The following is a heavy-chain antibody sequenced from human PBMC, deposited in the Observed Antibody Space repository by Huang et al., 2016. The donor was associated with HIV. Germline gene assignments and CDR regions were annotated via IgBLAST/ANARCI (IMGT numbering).Heavy chain of an antibody. Sequence: QVQLVESGGGVVQPGKSLRLSCAASGFTFKSYSMHWVRQAPGKGLEWVAAVSYDGTQTYSLDSVRGRFSISRDNSKNMLYLQMNSLRGEDTAVYYCAKDSAGYGNYEFFDYWGQGTLVTVSP. CDR3: AKDSAGYGNYEFFDY. CDR1: GFTFKSYS. CDR2: VSYDGTQT. J-gene: IGHJ4*02. V-gene: IGHV3-30*18. D-gene: IGHD4-17*01.